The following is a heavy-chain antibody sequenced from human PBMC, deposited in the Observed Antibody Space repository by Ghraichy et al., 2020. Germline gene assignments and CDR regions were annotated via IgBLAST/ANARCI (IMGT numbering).Heavy chain of an antibody. J-gene: IGHJ4*02. CDR2: IYPGDSDT. CDR1: GYSFTSYW. CDR3: ARRVGYCSSTSCYYDY. Sequence: GESLNISCKGSGYSFTSYWIGWVRQMPGKGLEWMGIIYPGDSDTRYSPSFQGQVTISADKSISTAYLQWSSLKASDTAMYYCARRVGYCSSTSCYYDYWGQGTLVTVSS. D-gene: IGHD2-2*01. V-gene: IGHV5-51*01.